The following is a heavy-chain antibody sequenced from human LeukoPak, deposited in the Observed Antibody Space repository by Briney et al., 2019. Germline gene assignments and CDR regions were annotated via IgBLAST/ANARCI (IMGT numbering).Heavy chain of an antibody. CDR1: GYTFTSYG. D-gene: IGHD6-13*01. J-gene: IGHJ4*02. Sequence: ASVKVSCKASGYTFTSYGISWVRQAPGQGLEWMGWISAYNGNTNYAQKLQGRVTMTTDTSTSTAYMELRSLRSDDTAVYYCARDLGVGAAGTGGGDYWGQGTLVTVSS. CDR3: ARDLGVGAAGTGGGDY. CDR2: ISAYNGNT. V-gene: IGHV1-18*01.